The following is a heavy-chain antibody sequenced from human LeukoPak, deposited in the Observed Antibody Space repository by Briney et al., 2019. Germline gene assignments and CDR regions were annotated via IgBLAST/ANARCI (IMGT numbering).Heavy chain of an antibody. Sequence: PSETLSLTCTVSGGSISNYYWSWIRQPPGKGLEWIGYIYYSGSTNYNPSLKSRVTISVDTSKNQFSLKLSSVTAADTAVYYCARVGGYEFDYWGQGTLVTVSS. CDR2: IYYSGST. CDR1: GGSISNYY. J-gene: IGHJ4*02. CDR3: ARVGGYEFDY. V-gene: IGHV4-59*01. D-gene: IGHD5-12*01.